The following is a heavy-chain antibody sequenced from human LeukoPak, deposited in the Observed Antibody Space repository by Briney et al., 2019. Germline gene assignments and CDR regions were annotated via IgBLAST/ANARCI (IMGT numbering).Heavy chain of an antibody. V-gene: IGHV1-18*01. CDR3: ARGLQWVPAATPTYYYYYYMDV. J-gene: IGHJ6*03. D-gene: IGHD2-2*01. Sequence: ASVKVSCKASGYTFTSYGISWVRQAPGQGLEWMGWISAYNGNTNYAQKLQGRVTMTTDTSTSTAYMELRSLRSEDTAVYYCARGLQWVPAATPTYYYYYYMDVWGKGTTVTISS. CDR2: ISAYNGNT. CDR1: GYTFTSYG.